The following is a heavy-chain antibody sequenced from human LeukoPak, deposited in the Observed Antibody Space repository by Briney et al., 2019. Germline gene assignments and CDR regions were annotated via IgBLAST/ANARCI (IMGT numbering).Heavy chain of an antibody. Sequence: GGSLRLSCAASGFTFSTYAMHWVRQAPGQGLEWVSGISWNSGSKAYADSVKGRFTISRDNAKTSLYLQMNSLRPEDTAFYYCAKDTGIAVAANFKNFDYWGQGALVTVSS. D-gene: IGHD6-19*01. CDR2: ISWNSGSK. V-gene: IGHV3-9*01. J-gene: IGHJ4*02. CDR1: GFTFSTYA. CDR3: AKDTGIAVAANFKNFDY.